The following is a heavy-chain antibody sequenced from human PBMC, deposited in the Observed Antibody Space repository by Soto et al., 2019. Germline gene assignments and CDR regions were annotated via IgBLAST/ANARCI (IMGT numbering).Heavy chain of an antibody. CDR3: ARHGLGYCSSTSCYAVGRGMDV. Sequence: GESLKISCKGSGYSFTSYWIGWVRQMPGKGLEWTGIIYPGDSDTRYSPSFQGQVTISADKSISTAYLQWSSLKASDTAMYYCARHGLGYCSSTSCYAVGRGMDVRGQGTTVTVSS. CDR2: IYPGDSDT. V-gene: IGHV5-51*01. CDR1: GYSFTSYW. D-gene: IGHD2-2*01. J-gene: IGHJ6*02.